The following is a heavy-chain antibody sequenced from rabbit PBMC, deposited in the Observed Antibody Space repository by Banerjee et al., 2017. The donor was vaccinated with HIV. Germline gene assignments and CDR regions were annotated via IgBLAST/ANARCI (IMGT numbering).Heavy chain of an antibody. CDR1: GFSFSSSYY. J-gene: IGHJ4*01. D-gene: IGHD6-1*01. Sequence: QSLEESGGGLVQPEGSLTLTCTASGFSFSSSYYMCWVRQAPGKGLEWIGCIYAADGSTDYASWAKGRFTISKTSSTTVTLQMTSLTAADTATYFCARKLSLWGPGTLVT. CDR2: IYAADGST. CDR3: ARKLSL. V-gene: IGHV1S40*01.